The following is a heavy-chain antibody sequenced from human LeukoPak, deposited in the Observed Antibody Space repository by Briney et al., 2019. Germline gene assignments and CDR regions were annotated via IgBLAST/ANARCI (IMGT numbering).Heavy chain of an antibody. D-gene: IGHD3-22*01. CDR3: ARGSYDSSGPNWFDP. J-gene: IGHJ5*02. CDR1: GFTFSSYS. V-gene: IGHV3-48*04. CDR2: ISSSGSPI. Sequence: PGGSLRLSCAASGFTFSSYSMNWVRQAPGKGLEWVSYISSSGSPIYYADSVRGRFTISRDNSKSSLYLQLNRVTTEDTAFYFCARGSYDSSGPNWFDPWGQGTLVTVSS.